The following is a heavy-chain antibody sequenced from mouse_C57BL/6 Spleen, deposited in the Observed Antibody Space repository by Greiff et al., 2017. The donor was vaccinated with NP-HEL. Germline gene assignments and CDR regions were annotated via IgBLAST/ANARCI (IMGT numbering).Heavy chain of an antibody. D-gene: IGHD2-1*01. CDR3: ARRGGLYGNYFAY. J-gene: IGHJ3*01. CDR1: GYTFTDYY. V-gene: IGHV1-26*01. CDR2: INPNNGGT. Sequence: EVQLQQSGPELVKPGASVKISCKASGYTFTDYYMNWVKQSHGKSLEWIGDINPNNGGTSYNQKFKGKATLTVDKSSSTAYMELRSLTSEDSAVYYCARRGGLYGNYFAYWGQGTLVTVSA.